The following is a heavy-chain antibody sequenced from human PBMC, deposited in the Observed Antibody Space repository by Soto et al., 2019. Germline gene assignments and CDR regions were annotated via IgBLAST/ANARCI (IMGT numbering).Heavy chain of an antibody. V-gene: IGHV1-2*02. CDR3: ARSPRSYYYYGMDV. CDR1: GYTFTGYY. CDR2: INPNSGGT. Sequence: ASVKVSCKASGYTFTGYYMHWVRQAPGQGLEWVGWINPNSGGTNYAQKFQGRVTMTRDTSISTAYMELSRLRSDDTAVYYCARSPRSYYYYGMDVWGQGTTVTVSS. J-gene: IGHJ6*02.